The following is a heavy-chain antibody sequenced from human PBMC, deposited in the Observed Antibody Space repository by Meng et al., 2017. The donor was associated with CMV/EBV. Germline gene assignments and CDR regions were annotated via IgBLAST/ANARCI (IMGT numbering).Heavy chain of an antibody. Sequence: GESLKISCAASGFTFSDYYMSWIRQAPGKGLEWVSYISSSGSTIYYADSVKGRFTISRDNAKNSLSLQMNSLRAEDTAVYYCASSMVRGVTDWGQGTLVTVSS. D-gene: IGHD3-10*01. CDR1: GFTFSDYY. V-gene: IGHV3-11*01. J-gene: IGHJ4*02. CDR3: ASSMVRGVTD. CDR2: ISSSGSTI.